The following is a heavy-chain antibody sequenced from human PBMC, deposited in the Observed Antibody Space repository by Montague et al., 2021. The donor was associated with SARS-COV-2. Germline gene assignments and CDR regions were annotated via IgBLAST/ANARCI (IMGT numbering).Heavy chain of an antibody. Sequence: SETLSLTCTVSGGSISRYSWTWIRQPPGKELEWIGYIYNSGSTNYNPSLTSRVTISVDTSKNQFSLKLSSVAAADTAVYYCARVGQGSSWYEVAFDIWGQGTMVTVSS. V-gene: IGHV4-59*01. CDR2: IYNSGST. CDR3: ARVGQGSSWYEVAFDI. D-gene: IGHD6-13*01. CDR1: GGSISRYS. J-gene: IGHJ3*02.